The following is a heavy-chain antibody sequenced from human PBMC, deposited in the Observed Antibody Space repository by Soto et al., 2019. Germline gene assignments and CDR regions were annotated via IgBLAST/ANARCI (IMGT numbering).Heavy chain of an antibody. V-gene: IGHV3-23*01. D-gene: IGHD6-13*01. CDR3: AKHSSSWYYFDY. CDR2: FSSSGGGT. CDR1: GFTFTSYA. J-gene: IGHJ4*02. Sequence: GGSLRLSCAASGFTFTSYAMSWVRQAPGKGLKWVSAFSSSGGGTYYADSVKGRFTISRDNSKNTLYLQMNSLRAEDTAVYYCAKHSSSWYYFDYWGQGTLVTVSS.